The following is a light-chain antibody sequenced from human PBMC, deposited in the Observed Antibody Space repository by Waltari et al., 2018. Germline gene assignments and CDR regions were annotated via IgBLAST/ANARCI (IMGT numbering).Light chain of an antibody. V-gene: IGLV4-69*01. J-gene: IGLJ3*02. CDR3: QTGGHGTWV. Sequence: QLVLTQSPSASASLGASVKLTCTLSSGHSTNLIAWLHQHPETGPRYLMNVNSDGSHNKGVGIPDRFSGSSSGAERYLTISSLQSEDEADYYCQTGGHGTWVFGGGTRLTVL. CDR2: VNSDGSH. CDR1: SGHSTNL.